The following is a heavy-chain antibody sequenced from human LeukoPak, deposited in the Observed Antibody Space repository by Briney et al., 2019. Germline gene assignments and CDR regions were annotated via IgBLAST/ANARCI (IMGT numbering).Heavy chain of an antibody. CDR2: ISGSGIK. D-gene: IGHD2-8*01. CDR1: GFSFSNAW. Sequence: PGGSLRLSCVASGFSFSNAWMTWVRQAPGKGLEWVSYISGSGIKHYADSVKGRFTISGDNAKNSLYLQMNSLRVEDTAVYYCAREDTGVAFDIWGQGTTVTV. V-gene: IGHV3-69-1*02. J-gene: IGHJ3*02. CDR3: AREDTGVAFDI.